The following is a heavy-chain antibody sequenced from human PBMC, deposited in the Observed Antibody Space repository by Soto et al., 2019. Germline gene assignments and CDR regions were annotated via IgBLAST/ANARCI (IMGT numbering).Heavy chain of an antibody. CDR2: ISAYNGNT. V-gene: IGHV1-18*01. Sequence: GASVKVSCKASGYTFTSYGISWVRQAPGQGLEWMGWISAYNGNTNYAQKLQGRVTMTTDTSTSTAYMELRSLRSDDTAVYYCARGGRVYYDSSGYYYGSYYFDYWGQGTLVTAPQ. J-gene: IGHJ4*02. D-gene: IGHD3-22*01. CDR1: GYTFTSYG. CDR3: ARGGRVYYDSSGYYYGSYYFDY.